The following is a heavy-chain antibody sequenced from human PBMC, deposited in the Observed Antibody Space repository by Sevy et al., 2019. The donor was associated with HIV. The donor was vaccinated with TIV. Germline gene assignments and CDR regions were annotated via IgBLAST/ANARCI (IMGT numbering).Heavy chain of an antibody. Sequence: GGSLRLSCAASGFTFSSYWMSWVRQAPGKGLEWVANIKQDGSEKYYVDSVKGRFTISRDNAKNSLYLQMNSLRAEDTAVHYCARVSGYSYGYFYFDYWGQGTLVTVSS. CDR2: IKQDGSEK. CDR1: GFTFSSYW. CDR3: ARVSGYSYGYFYFDY. V-gene: IGHV3-7*01. J-gene: IGHJ4*02. D-gene: IGHD5-18*01.